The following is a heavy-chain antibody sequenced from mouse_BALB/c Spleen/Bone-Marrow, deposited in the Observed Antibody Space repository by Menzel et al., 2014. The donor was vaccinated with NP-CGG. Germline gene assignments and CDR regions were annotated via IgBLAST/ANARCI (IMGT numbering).Heavy chain of an antibody. V-gene: IGHV1S81*02. Sequence: QVQLQQSGAELVKPGASVKLSCKASGYTFTSYYMYWVKQRPGQGLEWTGEINPSNGGTNFNEKFKSKATLTVDKSPSTAYMQLSSLTSEDSAVYYCTREGDSPFAYWGQGTLVTVSA. CDR1: GYTFTSYY. CDR3: TREGDSPFAY. D-gene: IGHD2-13*01. J-gene: IGHJ3*01. CDR2: INPSNGGT.